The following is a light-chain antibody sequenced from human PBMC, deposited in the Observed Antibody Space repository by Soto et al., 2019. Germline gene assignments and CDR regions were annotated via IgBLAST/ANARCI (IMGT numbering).Light chain of an antibody. V-gene: IGKV2-24*01. CDR1: QSLVHSDGNTY. Sequence: DIVMTQTTLSSPVTLGQPASISCRSTQSLVHSDGNTYLSWLQQRPGQPQRLLIYKISNRFSSVPDRFSGSGAVTDFTLKISMVEAEDVGVYYSMQATHLPWTFCQGAKLQSK. CDR3: MQATHLPWT. CDR2: KIS. J-gene: IGKJ1*01.